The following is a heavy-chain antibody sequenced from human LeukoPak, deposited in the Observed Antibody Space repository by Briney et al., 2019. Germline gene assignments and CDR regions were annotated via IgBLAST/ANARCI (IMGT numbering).Heavy chain of an antibody. CDR1: GVSISSSY. V-gene: IGHV4-59*01. CDR3: ARGYYDSSGYSNAFDI. CDR2: MHYTGTT. D-gene: IGHD3-22*01. J-gene: IGHJ3*02. Sequence: SETLSLTCTVSGVSISSSYWSWLRQTPGKGLEWIGYMHYTGTTNYNPSLNSRVTISVDTSKNQFSLNLRSVTAADTAVYYCARGYYDSSGYSNAFDIWGQGTMVTVSS.